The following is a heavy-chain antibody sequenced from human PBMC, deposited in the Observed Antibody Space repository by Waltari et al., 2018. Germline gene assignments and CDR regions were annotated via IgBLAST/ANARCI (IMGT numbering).Heavy chain of an antibody. CDR1: AYTFPSDW. D-gene: IGHD3-10*01. V-gene: IGHV5-10-1*03. CDR3: ARRSSIRGALDY. J-gene: IGHJ4*02. CDR2: IDPSDTYT. Sequence: VPLLQSGAEVTKPGESPRIPCMVSAYTFPSDWISWVRQVPGKGLEWMGRIDPSDTYTNYRPSFQGHVIISADKSISTAYLEWSSLEASDSGIYYCARRSSIRGALDYWGQGTLVTVSS.